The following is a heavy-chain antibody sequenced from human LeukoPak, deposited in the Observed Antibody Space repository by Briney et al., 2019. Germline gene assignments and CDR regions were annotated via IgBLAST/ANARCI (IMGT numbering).Heavy chain of an antibody. CDR2: MYYSGTT. V-gene: IGHV4-39*01. J-gene: IGHJ4*02. CDR3: ARHPPRDGSAFDY. Sequence: SETLSLTCTVSGGSISSGSYYWGWIRQPPGKGLEWIASMYYSGTTFYSPSLKSRVTISVDTSKNQLSPKLGSVTAADTAVYYCARHPPRDGSAFDYWGQGTLATVSS. CDR1: GGSISSGSYY.